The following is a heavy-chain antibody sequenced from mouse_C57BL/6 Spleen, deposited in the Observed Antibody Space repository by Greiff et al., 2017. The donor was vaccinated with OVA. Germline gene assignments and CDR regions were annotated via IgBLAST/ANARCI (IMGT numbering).Heavy chain of an antibody. CDR2: FYPGSGST. Sequence: VQLQQSGAELVKPGASVKLSCKASGYTFTEYTIHWVKQRPGQGLEWIGWFYPGSGSTKYNEKFKDKATLTADKSSSTVYMELSRLTSEDSAVCFCARHDPDYSNLYYAMDYWGQGTSVTVSS. D-gene: IGHD2-5*01. V-gene: IGHV1-62-2*01. CDR1: GYTFTEYT. CDR3: ARHDPDYSNLYYAMDY. J-gene: IGHJ4*01.